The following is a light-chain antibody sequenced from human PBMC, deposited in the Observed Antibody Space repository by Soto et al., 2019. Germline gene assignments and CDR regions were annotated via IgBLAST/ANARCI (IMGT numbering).Light chain of an antibody. CDR1: SSDVGGNKF. Sequence: QSALTQPPSASGSPGQSVTISCTGTSSDVGGNKFVSWYQQHPGKAPRLIIYEVNRRPSGVPDRFSGSKSGNTASLTVSGLQDEDEADYFCSSYTTNNGHVFGGGTKLTVL. CDR2: EVN. J-gene: IGLJ2*01. V-gene: IGLV2-8*01. CDR3: SSYTTNNGHV.